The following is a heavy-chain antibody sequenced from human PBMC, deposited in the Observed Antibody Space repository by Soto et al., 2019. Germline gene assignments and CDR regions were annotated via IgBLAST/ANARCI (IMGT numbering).Heavy chain of an antibody. CDR2: ISTNNGNT. J-gene: IGHJ4*02. D-gene: IGHD3-22*01. CDR1: GYTFTTYG. CDR3: ARGPTDYYDNSGNYFLDY. V-gene: IGHV1-18*01. Sequence: QVQLVQSGAEVKKPGASVKVSCTASGYTFTTYGMSWVRQAPGQGLDWMGWISTNNGNTKYAEMLQDRVTMTTNTTTSTAYMELRSLRSDDTAVYYCARGPTDYYDNSGNYFLDYCGQGTLVTVSS.